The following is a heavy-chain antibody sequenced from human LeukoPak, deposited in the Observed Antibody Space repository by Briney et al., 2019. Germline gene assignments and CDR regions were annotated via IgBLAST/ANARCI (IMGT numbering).Heavy chain of an antibody. V-gene: IGHV4-39*07. CDR1: GGSISSSSYY. Sequence: SETLSLTCTVSGGSISSSSYYWGWIRQPPGKGLEWIGSIYYSGSTYYNPSLKSRVTISVDKSKNQFSLKLSSVTAADTAVYYCARVHPIGGVGFDYWGQGTLVTVSS. J-gene: IGHJ4*02. D-gene: IGHD3-10*01. CDR2: IYYSGST. CDR3: ARVHPIGGVGFDY.